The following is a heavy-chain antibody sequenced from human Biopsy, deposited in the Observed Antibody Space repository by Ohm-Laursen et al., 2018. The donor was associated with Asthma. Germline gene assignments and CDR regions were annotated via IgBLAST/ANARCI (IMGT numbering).Heavy chain of an antibody. CDR2: INAGDGNT. CDR3: ARTCYDFLTGQVNDAFAM. V-gene: IGHV1-3*01. D-gene: IGHD3-9*01. J-gene: IGHJ3*02. Sequence: SVKVSCKASGYTFIHFAIHWVRQAPGQRLEWMGWINAGDGNTKYSQKFQGRVTITRDTSASTAYMDLRSLRSEDTAMYYCARTCYDFLTGQVNDAFAMWGQGTMVTVSS. CDR1: GYTFIHFA.